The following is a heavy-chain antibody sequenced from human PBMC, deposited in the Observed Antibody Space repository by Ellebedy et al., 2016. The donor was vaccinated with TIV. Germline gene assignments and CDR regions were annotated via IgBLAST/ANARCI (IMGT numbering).Heavy chain of an antibody. CDR3: ARDPGYYYYGMDV. CDR2: IAYDGSNN. Sequence: GESLKISCAASGFTFSRFAMHWVRQAPGKGLEWVAGIAYDGSNNNYADSVKGRFTISRDNSKNTLYLQMNSLRAEDTAVYYCARDPGYYYYGMDVWGQGTTVTVSS. CDR1: GFTFSRFA. J-gene: IGHJ6*02. V-gene: IGHV3-30-3*01.